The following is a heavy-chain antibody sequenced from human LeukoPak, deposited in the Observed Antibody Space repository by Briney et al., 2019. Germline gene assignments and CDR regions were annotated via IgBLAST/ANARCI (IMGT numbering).Heavy chain of an antibody. J-gene: IGHJ4*02. CDR2: ISGSGGST. CDR3: AKDSSIHLNYDFWSGYSRFDY. CDR1: GFTFSSYA. D-gene: IGHD3-3*01. Sequence: GGSLRLSCAASGFTFSSYAMSWVRHAPGKGLEWVSAISGSGGSTYYADSVKGRFTISRDNPKNTLYLQMNSLRAEDTAVYYCAKDSSIHLNYDFWSGYSRFDYWGQGTLVTVSS. V-gene: IGHV3-23*01.